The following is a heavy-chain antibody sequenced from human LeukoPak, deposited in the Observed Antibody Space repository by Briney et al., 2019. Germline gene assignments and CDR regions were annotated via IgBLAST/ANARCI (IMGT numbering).Heavy chain of an antibody. CDR1: GGSISSGDYY. Sequence: SETLSLTCTVSGGSISSGDYYWSWIRQPPGKGLEWIGYIYYSGSTYYNPSLKSRVTISVDTSKNQFSLKLSSVTAADTAVYYCARDPLREVRGRYYYYYMDVWGKGTTVTVSS. CDR2: IYYSGST. V-gene: IGHV4-30-4*08. J-gene: IGHJ6*03. CDR3: ARDPLREVRGRYYYYYMDV. D-gene: IGHD3-16*02.